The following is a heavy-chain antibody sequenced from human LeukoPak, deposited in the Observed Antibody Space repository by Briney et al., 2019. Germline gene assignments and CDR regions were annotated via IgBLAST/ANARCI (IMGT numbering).Heavy chain of an antibody. V-gene: IGHV3-11*04. CDR2: ISSSGSTI. Sequence: GGSLRLSCAASGSTFSDYYMSWIRQAPGKGLEWVSYISSSGSTIYYADSVKGRFTISRDNAKNSLYLQMNSLRAEDTAVYYCARDLQQLRAFDIWGQGTMVTVSS. CDR3: ARDLQQLRAFDI. CDR1: GSTFSDYY. J-gene: IGHJ3*02. D-gene: IGHD6-13*01.